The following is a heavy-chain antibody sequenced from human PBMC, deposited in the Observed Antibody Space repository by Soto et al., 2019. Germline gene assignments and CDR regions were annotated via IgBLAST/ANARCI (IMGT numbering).Heavy chain of an antibody. D-gene: IGHD6-19*01. V-gene: IGHV4-59*01. CDR3: AFSSGWYYFDY. Sequence: SSETLSLTCTVSGGSISSYYWSWIRQPPGKGLEWIGYIYYSGSTNYNPSLKSRVTISVDTSKNQFSLKLSSVTAADTAVYYCAFSSGWYYFDYWGQGTLVTVSS. CDR2: IYYSGST. J-gene: IGHJ4*02. CDR1: GGSISSYY.